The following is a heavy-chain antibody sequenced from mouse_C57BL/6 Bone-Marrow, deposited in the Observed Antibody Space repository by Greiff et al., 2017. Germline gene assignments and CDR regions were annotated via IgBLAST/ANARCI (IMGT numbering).Heavy chain of an antibody. D-gene: IGHD2-4*01. J-gene: IGHJ3*01. V-gene: IGHV10-3*01. CDR3: VRDSDFSAWCAY. CDR2: IRSKSSNYAT. CDR1: GFTFNTYA. Sequence: EVQLVESGGGLVQPKGSLKLSCAASGFTFNTYAMHWVRQAQGKGLEWVARIRSKSSNYATYYAVSVKDRFTISRDDSQSMLYLQRNILTTEDTAMYYCVRDSDFSAWCAYWGQGTQVTVSA.